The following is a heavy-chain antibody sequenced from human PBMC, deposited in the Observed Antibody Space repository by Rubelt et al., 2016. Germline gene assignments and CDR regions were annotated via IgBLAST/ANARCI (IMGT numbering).Heavy chain of an antibody. CDR3: ASGGGSYAVDF. CDR2: INHSGST. J-gene: IGHJ4*02. Sequence: QVHLQQWGAGLLKPSETLSLTCAVYGGSFSGYYWSWIRQPPGKGLEWLGEINHSGSTNYNPSLKSRVTMSVDTSKNQFSLKLSAVTAADTAIDYCASGGGSYAVDFWGQGTLVTVSS. V-gene: IGHV4-34*02. D-gene: IGHD1-26*01. CDR1: GGSFSGYY.